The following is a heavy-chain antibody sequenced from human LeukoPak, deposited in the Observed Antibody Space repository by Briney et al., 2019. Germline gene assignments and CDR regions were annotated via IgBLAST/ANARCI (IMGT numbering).Heavy chain of an antibody. CDR1: GFNVTTNY. CDR2: IYSGAYT. CDR3: ASCETLSGYFDI. J-gene: IGHJ2*01. D-gene: IGHD2/OR15-2a*01. Sequence: PGGSLRLSCAASGFNVTTNYITWVRQAPGKGLEWVSIIYSGAYTYYTDSVKGRFTISRDNSRNTLNLQMTSLRAEDTAVYYCASCETLSGYFDIWGRGTLVTVSS. V-gene: IGHV3-66*01.